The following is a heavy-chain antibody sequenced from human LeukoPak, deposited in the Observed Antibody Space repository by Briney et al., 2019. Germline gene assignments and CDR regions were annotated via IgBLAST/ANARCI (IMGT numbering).Heavy chain of an antibody. CDR1: GYTFTDYY. D-gene: IGHD3-3*01. CDR3: ARGDRITISARGYYFDY. J-gene: IGHJ4*02. CDR2: INPNSGGT. V-gene: IGHV1-2*02. Sequence: GASVKVSCKASGYTFTDYYLHWVRQAPGQGLEWMGGINPNSGGTNYAQKFQGRVTMSRDTSISTAYIELSRLRSDDTAVYYCARGDRITISARGYYFDYWGQGTLVTVSS.